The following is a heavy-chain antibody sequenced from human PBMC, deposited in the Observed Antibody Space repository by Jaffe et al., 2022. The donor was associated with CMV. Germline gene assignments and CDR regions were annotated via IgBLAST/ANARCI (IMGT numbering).Heavy chain of an antibody. CDR2: IKQDGGEK. CDR3: ASFLAGSGRVVY. CDR1: AFTFTSHW. Sequence: EVQLVESGGGLVQPGGSLRLSCVGSAFTFTSHWMTWVRQAPGKGLEWVANIKQDGGEKYYVDSVKGRFTISRDNGNNLLFLQMNSLRVEDMAVYYCASFLAGSGRVVYWGQGILVTVSS. V-gene: IGHV3-7*03. J-gene: IGHJ4*02. D-gene: IGHD3-10*01.